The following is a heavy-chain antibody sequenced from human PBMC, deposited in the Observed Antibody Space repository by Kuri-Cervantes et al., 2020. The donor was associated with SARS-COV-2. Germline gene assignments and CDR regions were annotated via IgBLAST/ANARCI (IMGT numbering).Heavy chain of an antibody. D-gene: IGHD1-26*01. CDR2: ISSSGSTI. V-gene: IGHV3-11*04. CDR1: GFSFSSYD. Sequence: LSLTCAASGFSFSSYDMSWIRQAPGKGLEWVSYISSSGSTIYYADSVKGRFTISRDNAKNSLYLQMNSLRAEDTAVYYCARDGVGATSSFDYWGQGTLVTVSS. J-gene: IGHJ4*02. CDR3: ARDGVGATSSFDY.